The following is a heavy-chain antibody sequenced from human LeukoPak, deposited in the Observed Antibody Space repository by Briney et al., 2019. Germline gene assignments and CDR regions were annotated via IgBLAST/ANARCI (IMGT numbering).Heavy chain of an antibody. CDR2: IRRKRNSYTT. Sequence: GGSLRLSCAASGFSFSDYILDWVRQAPGKGLEWVGRIRRKRNSYTTEYAPSVKGRFTISRDDSKNSLFLHINSLKTEDTAVYHCSRDGGEGDNSAFDIWGQGTMVTVSS. V-gene: IGHV3-72*01. D-gene: IGHD3-16*01. CDR1: GFSFSDYI. CDR3: SRDGGEGDNSAFDI. J-gene: IGHJ3*02.